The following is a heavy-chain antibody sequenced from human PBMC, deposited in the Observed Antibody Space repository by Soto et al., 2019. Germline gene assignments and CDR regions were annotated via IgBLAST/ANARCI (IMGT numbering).Heavy chain of an antibody. Sequence: QVQLVQSGAEEKKPGASVKVSCKASGYTFTSYAMHWVHQAPGRRLEWMGWINAGNGNTKYSQKFQGRVTITRDTSASTAYMELSSLRSEDTAVYYCARSIVVVTALDYWGQGTLVTVSS. CDR1: GYTFTSYA. J-gene: IGHJ4*02. CDR3: ARSIVVVTALDY. CDR2: INAGNGNT. V-gene: IGHV1-3*05. D-gene: IGHD2-21*02.